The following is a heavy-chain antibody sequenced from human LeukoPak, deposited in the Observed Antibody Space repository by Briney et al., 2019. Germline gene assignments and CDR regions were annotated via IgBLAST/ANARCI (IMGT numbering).Heavy chain of an antibody. CDR3: ASLGNSYNGGFDI. D-gene: IGHD3-10*01. Sequence: PGGSLRLSCAASGFTFSSYWMHWVRQAPGKGLLWVSRINSDGSTTTYADSVKGRFTISRDNAKNTLYLQMNSLRAVGTAVYFCASLGNSYNGGFDIWGQGTMVTVSS. V-gene: IGHV3-74*01. CDR2: INSDGSTT. J-gene: IGHJ3*02. CDR1: GFTFSSYW.